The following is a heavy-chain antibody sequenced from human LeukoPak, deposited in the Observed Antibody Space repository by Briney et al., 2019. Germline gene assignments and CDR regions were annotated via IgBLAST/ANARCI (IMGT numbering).Heavy chain of an antibody. J-gene: IGHJ3*02. CDR3: ARDEGYCSGGSCYRSAFDI. D-gene: IGHD2-15*01. CDR1: GYSISSGYY. Sequence: PSETLSLTCAVSGYSISSGYYWGWIRQPPGKGLEWIGSIYHSGGTYYNPSLKSRVTISVDTSKNQFSLKLSSVTAADTAVYYCARDEGYCSGGSCYRSAFDIWGQGTMVTVSS. CDR2: IYHSGGT. V-gene: IGHV4-38-2*02.